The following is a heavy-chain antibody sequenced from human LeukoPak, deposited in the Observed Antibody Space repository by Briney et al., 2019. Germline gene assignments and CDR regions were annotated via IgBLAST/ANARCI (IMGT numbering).Heavy chain of an antibody. D-gene: IGHD4-11*01. Sequence: GESLKISCKGSGYSFTNYWIGWVRQMPGKGLEWMGIINPGDSDSRYSPSFQGQVSMSADKSISTAYLQWSSLKASDTAMYYCARRYNNYVGLVDYWGQGTLVTVSS. CDR2: INPGDSDS. J-gene: IGHJ4*02. V-gene: IGHV5-51*01. CDR1: GYSFTNYW. CDR3: ARRYNNYVGLVDY.